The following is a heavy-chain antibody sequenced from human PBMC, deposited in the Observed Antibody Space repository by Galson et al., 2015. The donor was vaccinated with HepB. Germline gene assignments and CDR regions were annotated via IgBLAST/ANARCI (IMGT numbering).Heavy chain of an antibody. Sequence: SVKVSCKASGGTFSSKSISWVRQAPGKGLEWMGGIIPMIGTANYAQMFQGRVTITADMSTSTAYMDLNSLKPEDTAVYYCARGRRIAAAGISHYYFYYGLDIWGQGTTVTVSS. V-gene: IGHV1-69*06. D-gene: IGHD6-13*01. J-gene: IGHJ6*02. CDR2: IIPMIGTA. CDR1: GGTFSSKS. CDR3: ARGRRIAAAGISHYYFYYGLDI.